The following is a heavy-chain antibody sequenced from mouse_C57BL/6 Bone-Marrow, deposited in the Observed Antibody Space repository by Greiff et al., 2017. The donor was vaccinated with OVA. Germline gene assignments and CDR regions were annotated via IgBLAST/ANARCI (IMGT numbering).Heavy chain of an antibody. Sequence: QVQLKESGAELVRPGASVTLSCKASGYTFTDYEMHWVKQTPVHGLEWIGAIDPETGGTAYNQKFKGKAILTADKSSSTAYMELRSLTSEDSAVYYCTRSGVYGSSYYYAMDDWGQGTSVTVSS. CDR2: IDPETGGT. J-gene: IGHJ4*01. CDR1: GYTFTDYE. V-gene: IGHV1-15*01. CDR3: TRSGVYGSSYYYAMDD. D-gene: IGHD1-1*01.